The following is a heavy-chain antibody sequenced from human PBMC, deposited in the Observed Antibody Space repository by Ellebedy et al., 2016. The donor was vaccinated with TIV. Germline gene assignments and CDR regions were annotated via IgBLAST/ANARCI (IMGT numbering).Heavy chain of an antibody. CDR2: IVSSGRET. Sequence: GESLKISCAASGFIFSVTGMTWIRQAPGKGLEWVATIVSSGRETYYADPLKGRFTISRDNAMNLVYLQMNSLSVEDTAVYCCTRDGSEWSRDYWGQGTLVTVSS. CDR3: TRDGSEWSRDY. V-gene: IGHV3-21*06. J-gene: IGHJ4*02. CDR1: GFIFSVTG. D-gene: IGHD3-3*01.